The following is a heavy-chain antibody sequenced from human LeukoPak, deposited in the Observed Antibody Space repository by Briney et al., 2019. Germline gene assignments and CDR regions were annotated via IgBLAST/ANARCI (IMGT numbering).Heavy chain of an antibody. Sequence: SQTLSLTCTVSGGSISSRSYYWSWIRQPAGKRLEWIGRIYTSGSANYNPSLKSRVTISLDTSKNQFSLRLSSVTAADTAVYYCARAVGSSESNWFDPWGQGTLATVSS. CDR1: GGSISSRSYY. CDR3: ARAVGSSESNWFDP. V-gene: IGHV4-61*02. J-gene: IGHJ5*02. CDR2: IYTSGSA. D-gene: IGHD1-26*01.